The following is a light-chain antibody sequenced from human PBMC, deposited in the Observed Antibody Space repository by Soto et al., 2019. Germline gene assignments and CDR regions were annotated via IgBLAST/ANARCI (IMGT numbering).Light chain of an antibody. J-gene: IGKJ3*01. CDR3: QQCYSTLFT. Sequence: IQLTQSPSSLSASVGYRVTITCRASQDIAIYLAWYQQKPGEAPKLLIYAASSLQSGVPSRFSGSGSGTDFTLIISSLQPEEFATYYCQQCYSTLFTFGPGTKGDIK. CDR2: AAS. V-gene: IGKV1-39*01. CDR1: QDIAIY.